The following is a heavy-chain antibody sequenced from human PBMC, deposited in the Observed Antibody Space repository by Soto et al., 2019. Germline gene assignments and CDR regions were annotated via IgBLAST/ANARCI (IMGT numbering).Heavy chain of an antibody. J-gene: IGHJ4*02. CDR2: INHSGST. CDR3: ARGHIMATIYTKGLDY. V-gene: IGHV4-34*01. Sequence: QVQLQQWGAGLLKPSETLSLTCAVYGGSFSGYYWSWIRQPPGKGLEWIGEINHSGSTNYNPSLKSRFTISVDTSNNQFSRKLSSVTAADTAVYYCARGHIMATIYTKGLDYWGQGTLVTVSS. CDR1: GGSFSGYY. D-gene: IGHD5-12*01.